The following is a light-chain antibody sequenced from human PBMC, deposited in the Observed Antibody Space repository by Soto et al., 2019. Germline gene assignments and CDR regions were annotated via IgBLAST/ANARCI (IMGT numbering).Light chain of an antibody. CDR2: GAS. CDR3: QQYNKWPIP. CDR1: QSVMST. Sequence: EIVMTQSPAALSLSPGERATLSCRASQSVMSTFAWYQQKPGQPPRLLIYGASIMATGFPARFRGSGSGTEFNLVISSLQAEDCAVYYCQQYNKWPIPFGQGTREEIK. J-gene: IGKJ5*01. V-gene: IGKV3D-15*01.